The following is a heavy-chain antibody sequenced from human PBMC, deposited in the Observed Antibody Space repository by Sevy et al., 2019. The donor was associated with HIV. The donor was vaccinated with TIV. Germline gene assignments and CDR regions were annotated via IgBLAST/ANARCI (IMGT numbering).Heavy chain of an antibody. CDR1: RFTFSSYS. J-gene: IGHJ4*01. CDR2: ISSSSSTI. Sequence: GGSLRLSCAASRFTFSSYSMNWVRQAPGKGLEWVSYISSSSSTIYYADSVKGRFTISRDNAKNSLYLQMNSLRDEDTAVYYCARDHLVRGVIVNFDYWGHGTLVTVSS. CDR3: ARDHLVRGVIVNFDY. V-gene: IGHV3-48*02. D-gene: IGHD3-10*01.